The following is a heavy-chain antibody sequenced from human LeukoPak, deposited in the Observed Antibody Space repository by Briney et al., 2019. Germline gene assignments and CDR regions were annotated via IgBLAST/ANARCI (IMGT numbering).Heavy chain of an antibody. CDR1: GGSISSGGYY. V-gene: IGHV4-31*03. D-gene: IGHD3-22*01. CDR2: IYYSGST. J-gene: IGHJ4*02. Sequence: PSQTLSLTCTVSGGSISSGGYYWSWIRQHPGKGLEWIGYIYYSGSTYYNPSLKSRVTISVDTSKNQFPLKLSSVTAADTAVYYCARTLPYYYDSSGYYLSYYFDYWGQGTLVTVSS. CDR3: ARTLPYYYDSSGYYLSYYFDY.